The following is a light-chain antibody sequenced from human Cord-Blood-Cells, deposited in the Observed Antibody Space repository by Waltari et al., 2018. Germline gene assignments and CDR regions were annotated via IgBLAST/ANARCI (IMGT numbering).Light chain of an antibody. J-gene: IGKJ1*01. V-gene: IGKV3-11*01. CDR2: DAS. Sequence: EIVLTKSPPTLSLSPGERATLSCRASQSVSSYLAWYQQKPGQAPRLLIYDASNSATGIPARFSGSGSGTDFTLTISSLEPEDFAGYYCQQRSNWPPWTFGQGTKVEIK. CDR1: QSVSSY. CDR3: QQRSNWPPWT.